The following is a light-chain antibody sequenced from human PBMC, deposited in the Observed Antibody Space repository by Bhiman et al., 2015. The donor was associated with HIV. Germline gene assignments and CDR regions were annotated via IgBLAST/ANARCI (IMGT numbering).Light chain of an antibody. Sequence: QSVLTQPPSVSGAPGQGVTISCTGSSSNIGAGYDVHWYQHLPGTAPKLLLYGNNNRPSGVPDRFSASKSGTSASLAITGLQAEDEADYYCQSYDNSLSALVFGTGTKVSVL. CDR1: SSNIGAGYD. V-gene: IGLV1-40*01. J-gene: IGLJ1*01. CDR3: QSYDNSLSALV. CDR2: GNN.